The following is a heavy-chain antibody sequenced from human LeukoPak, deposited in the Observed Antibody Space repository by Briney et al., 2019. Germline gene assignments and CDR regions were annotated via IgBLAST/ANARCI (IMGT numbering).Heavy chain of an antibody. CDR2: ISNSVTST. CDR1: GFAFINYA. D-gene: IGHD3-9*01. J-gene: IGHJ4*02. V-gene: IGHV3-23*01. Sequence: GGSLRLSFAASGFAFINYAMSWVRQAPGKGLEWVSTISNSVTSTYYADSVKGRFTISRDNYKKTLYLQMNSLRAEDTAEYYCAKAVYPFYDVLTGYGGFDYWGQGTLVTVSS. CDR3: AKAVYPFYDVLTGYGGFDY.